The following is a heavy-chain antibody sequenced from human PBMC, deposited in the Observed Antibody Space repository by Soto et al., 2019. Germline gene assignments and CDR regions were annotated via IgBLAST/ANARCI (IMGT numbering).Heavy chain of an antibody. CDR2: INPSGGST. D-gene: IGHD3-16*01. CDR3: ARAFGAADAFDI. J-gene: IGHJ3*02. V-gene: IGHV1-46*01. Sequence: QVQLVQSGAEVKKPGASVKVSCKASGNTFTSYYMHWVRQAPGQGLEWMGVINPSGGSTNYAQKFQGRVPMTRDTSTSTVYMELSSLTSEDTAVYACARAFGAADAFDIWGQGTMVTVSS. CDR1: GNTFTSYY.